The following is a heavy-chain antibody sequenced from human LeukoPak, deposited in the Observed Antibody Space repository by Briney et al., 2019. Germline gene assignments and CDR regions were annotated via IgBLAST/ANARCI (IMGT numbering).Heavy chain of an antibody. J-gene: IGHJ4*02. Sequence: GGSLRLSCAVSGFIFSTYGMHWVRQAPGKGLEWVAVISNDGNNKYYGDSVKGRVTISRDNSKKMLYLQMNSLRAEDTAVYYCAKASYSSGWYGYFDYWGQGTLVTVSS. CDR1: GFIFSTYG. CDR3: AKASYSSGWYGYFDY. V-gene: IGHV3-30*18. D-gene: IGHD6-19*01. CDR2: ISNDGNNK.